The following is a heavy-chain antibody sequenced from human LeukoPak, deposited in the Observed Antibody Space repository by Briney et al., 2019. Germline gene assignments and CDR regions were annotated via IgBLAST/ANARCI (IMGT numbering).Heavy chain of an antibody. CDR1: GFTFSSYS. CDR3: ASSGSYRFDY. D-gene: IGHD1-26*01. J-gene: IGHJ4*02. V-gene: IGHV3-48*02. CDR2: ITASGTAM. Sequence: GGSLRLSCAASGFTFSSYSMNWVRQAPGKGLEWVSHITASGTAMFYTDSVKGRFTISRDNAKNSLYLQMNSLRDEDTAVYYCASSGSYRFDYWGQGTLVTVSS.